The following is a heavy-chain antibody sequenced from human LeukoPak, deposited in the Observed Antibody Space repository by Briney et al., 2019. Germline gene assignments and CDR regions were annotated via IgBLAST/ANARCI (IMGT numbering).Heavy chain of an antibody. CDR2: ISSSSSYI. CDR3: ARDPYSGSYGNYYYYFMDV. CDR1: GFTFSSYS. D-gene: IGHD1-26*01. Sequence: GGSLRLSCVASGFTFSSYSVNWVRQAPGKGLEWVSCISSSSSYIYYADSVKGRFTISRDNAKNSLYLQMNSLRAEDTAVYYCARDPYSGSYGNYYYYFMDVWGKGTTVTISS. J-gene: IGHJ6*03. V-gene: IGHV3-21*01.